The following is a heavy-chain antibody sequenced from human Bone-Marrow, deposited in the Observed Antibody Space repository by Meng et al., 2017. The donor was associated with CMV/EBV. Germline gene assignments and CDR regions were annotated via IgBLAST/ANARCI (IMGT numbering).Heavy chain of an antibody. D-gene: IGHD2-2*01. CDR2: IIPIFGAA. J-gene: IGHJ4*02. Sequence: GGSLRLSCAASGFTFSSYYMHWVRQAPGQGLEWMGGIIPIFGAATYAQKFQGRVTITADESTTTAYMELSSLRSDDTAVYYCAREPTSYPHYFDYWGQGTLVTVSS. CDR1: GFTFSSYY. CDR3: AREPTSYPHYFDY. V-gene: IGHV1-69*01.